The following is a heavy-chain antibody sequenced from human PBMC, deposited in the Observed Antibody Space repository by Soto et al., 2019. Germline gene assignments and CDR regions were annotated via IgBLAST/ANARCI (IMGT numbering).Heavy chain of an antibody. J-gene: IGHJ5*02. CDR1: GVSISSGNW. D-gene: IGHD2-21*02. CDR2: VYNDGSA. Sequence: SETLSLTCDVSGVSISSGNWWSWVRQPPGKGLEWIAEVYNDGSANYHPSLESRATISVDRSKNHFSLKLSSVTAADTAVYYCARVGPYCGGDCYSPPPWGQGTLVTVSS. V-gene: IGHV4-4*02. CDR3: ARVGPYCGGDCYSPPP.